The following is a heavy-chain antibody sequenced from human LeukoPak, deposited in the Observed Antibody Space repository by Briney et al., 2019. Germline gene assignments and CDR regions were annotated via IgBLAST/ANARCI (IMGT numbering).Heavy chain of an antibody. D-gene: IGHD2-2*01. CDR3: AKKGGYCSSASCYYYYYMDV. CDR2: ISGSGDST. Sequence: GGSLRLSCAASGFTFSNYAMNWVRQAPGKGLEWVSGISGSGDSTFLADSVKGRFTISRDNSKNTLFLQMNGLRAEDTAVYYCAKKGGYCSSASCYYYYYMDVWGKGTTVTVSS. V-gene: IGHV3-23*01. CDR1: GFTFSNYA. J-gene: IGHJ6*03.